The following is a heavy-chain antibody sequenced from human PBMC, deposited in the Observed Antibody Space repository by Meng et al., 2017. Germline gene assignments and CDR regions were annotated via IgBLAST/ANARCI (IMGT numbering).Heavy chain of an antibody. CDR2: IKQDGSEK. V-gene: IGHV3-7*01. CDR3: ARDRLWFGELSGFDY. CDR1: GFTFSSYW. J-gene: IGHJ4*02. D-gene: IGHD3-10*01. Sequence: GESLKISCAASGFTFSSYWMSWVRQAPGKGLEWVANIKQDGSEKYYVDSVKGRFTISRDNAKNSLYLQMNSLRAEDTAVYYCARDRLWFGELSGFDYWGQGTLVTVSS.